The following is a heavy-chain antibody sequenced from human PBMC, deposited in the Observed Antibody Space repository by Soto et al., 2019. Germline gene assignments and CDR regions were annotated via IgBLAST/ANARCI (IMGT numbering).Heavy chain of an antibody. V-gene: IGHV1-3*04. CDR2: INTDNGKT. CDR1: GYSFTNYS. Sequence: QVQLVQSGAEVKKPGASVKVSCKASGYSFTNYSMHWVRQAPGQRLEGMGWINTDNGKTRDSQRFQDRVTLTRDTSANIAYMELSSLTSEATDVYSCARAGNCTSTTCFSGWLDPWGPGTLVTVSS. CDR3: ARAGNCTSTTCFSGWLDP. J-gene: IGHJ5*02. D-gene: IGHD2-2*01.